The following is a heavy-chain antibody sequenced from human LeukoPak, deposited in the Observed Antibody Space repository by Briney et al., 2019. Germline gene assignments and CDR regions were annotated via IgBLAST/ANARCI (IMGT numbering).Heavy chain of an antibody. J-gene: IGHJ1*01. Sequence: ASVKVSCKFSGYTFTDYYMHWVQQAPGKGLEWMGLVDPEDGETIYAEKFQGRVTITADTSTDTAYMELSSLRSEDTAVYYCATGDRITMIVVVPFQHWGQGTLVTVSS. CDR3: ATGDRITMIVVVPFQH. CDR2: VDPEDGET. CDR1: GYTFTDYY. D-gene: IGHD3-22*01. V-gene: IGHV1-69-2*01.